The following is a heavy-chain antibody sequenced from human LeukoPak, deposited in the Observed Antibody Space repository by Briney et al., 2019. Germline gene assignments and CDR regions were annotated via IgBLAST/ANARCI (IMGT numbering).Heavy chain of an antibody. J-gene: IGHJ4*02. CDR1: GGSIRSYF. Sequence: SETLSLTCTVSGGSIRSYFWGWIRQPPGKGLEWIGYIDYSGGTNYNPSLKGRVTISVDTSKNQFSLRLSSVTAADTAVYYCARAVGATPPSFDYWGQGTLVTVSS. CDR3: ARAVGATPPSFDY. CDR2: IDYSGGT. D-gene: IGHD1-26*01. V-gene: IGHV4-59*01.